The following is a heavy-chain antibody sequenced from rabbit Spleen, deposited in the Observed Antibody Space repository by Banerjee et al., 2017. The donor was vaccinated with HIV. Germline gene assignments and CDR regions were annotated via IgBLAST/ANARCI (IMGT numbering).Heavy chain of an antibody. D-gene: IGHD8-1*01. V-gene: IGHV1S45*01. CDR1: GFSFSSSYY. J-gene: IGHJ4*01. CDR2: IYTDSSGRT. CDR3: VRDAGSTYYPNYFDL. Sequence: QEQLVESGGDLVQPEGSLTLTCTASGFSFSSSYYMCWVRQAPGKGLEWIACIYTDSSGRTYYASWANGRFTISKTSSTTVTLQMTSLTAADTATYFCVRDAGSTYYPNYFDLWGPGTLVTVS.